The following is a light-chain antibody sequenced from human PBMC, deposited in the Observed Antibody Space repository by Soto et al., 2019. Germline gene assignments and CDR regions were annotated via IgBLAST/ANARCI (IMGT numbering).Light chain of an antibody. Sequence: IHMTQSPSTLSASVGYRFTITCRASESISSWLAWYQQKPGKAPKLLIYQASSLESGVPSRFRGSGSGTESTLTINSLLADDFATYYCQQHNSSSITFGQGTQLEIK. CDR1: ESISSW. CDR3: QQHNSSSIT. J-gene: IGKJ5*01. V-gene: IGKV1-5*03. CDR2: QAS.